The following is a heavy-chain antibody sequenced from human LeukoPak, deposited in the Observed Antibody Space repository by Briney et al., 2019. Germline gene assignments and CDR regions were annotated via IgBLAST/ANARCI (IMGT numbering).Heavy chain of an antibody. J-gene: IGHJ2*01. CDR3: AREGELSPWYFDL. D-gene: IGHD3-16*01. Sequence: PSETLSLTCTVSGDSISGSSYFLGWVRQPPGKGLEWIGNIYNTGVGYQNPSLKSRVTISVDTSKSQSSLKLTSVTAADTALYYCAREGELSPWYFDLWGRGTLVTVSS. V-gene: IGHV4-39*02. CDR2: IYNTGVG. CDR1: GDSISGSSYF.